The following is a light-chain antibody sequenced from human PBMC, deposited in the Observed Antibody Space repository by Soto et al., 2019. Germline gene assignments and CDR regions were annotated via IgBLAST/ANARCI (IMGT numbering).Light chain of an antibody. J-gene: IGLJ2*01. Sequence: QSVLTQPPSASGTPGQRVSISCSGSNSNIGANTVNWYQQVPGAAPKLLIYSNSQRPSGVPARFSASKSATSASVAISGLQSDDEADYYCASWDDSLNGVVFGGGTKLTVL. V-gene: IGLV1-44*01. CDR1: NSNIGANT. CDR3: ASWDDSLNGVV. CDR2: SNS.